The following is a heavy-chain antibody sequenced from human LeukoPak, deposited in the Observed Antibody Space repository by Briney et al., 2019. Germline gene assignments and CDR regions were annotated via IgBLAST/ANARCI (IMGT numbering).Heavy chain of an antibody. CDR1: GYTFTGHY. CDR3: ASRLVVGAIDAFDI. CDR2: INPKNAAT. V-gene: IGHV1-2*02. D-gene: IGHD1-26*01. Sequence: ASVKVSCKASGYTFTGHYIHWVRQAPGQGLEWMGWINPKNAATNYGQRFQGRVTMTRDTSISTAYMELSRLRSDDTAVYYCASRLVVGAIDAFDIWGQGTMVTVSS. J-gene: IGHJ3*02.